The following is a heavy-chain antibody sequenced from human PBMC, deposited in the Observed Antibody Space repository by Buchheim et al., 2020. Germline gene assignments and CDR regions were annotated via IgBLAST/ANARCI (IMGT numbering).Heavy chain of an antibody. D-gene: IGHD3-22*01. V-gene: IGHV3-33*06. J-gene: IGHJ6*02. CDR2: IWYDGSNK. CDR1: GFTFSSYG. Sequence: QVQLVESGGGVVQPGRSLRLSCAASGFTFSSYGMHWVRQAPGKGLEWVAVIWYDGSNKYYADSVKGRFTISRDNSKNTLYLQMDSLRVEDTAVYYCAKDIDHYYDTNGPESYGMDVWGQGTT. CDR3: AKDIDHYYDTNGPESYGMDV.